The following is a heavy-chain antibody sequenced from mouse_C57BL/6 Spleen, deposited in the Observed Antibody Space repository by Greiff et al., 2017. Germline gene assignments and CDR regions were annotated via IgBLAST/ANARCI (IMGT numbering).Heavy chain of an antibody. CDR3: ARNPGPFAY. CDR2: IYPGDGDT. Sequence: SGPELVKPGASVKISCKASGYAFSSSWMNWVKQRPGKGLEWIGRIYPGDGDTNYNGKFKGKATLTADKSSSTAYMQLSSLTSEDSAVYFCARNPGPFAYWGQGTLVTVSA. D-gene: IGHD4-1*01. J-gene: IGHJ3*01. CDR1: GYAFSSSW. V-gene: IGHV1-82*01.